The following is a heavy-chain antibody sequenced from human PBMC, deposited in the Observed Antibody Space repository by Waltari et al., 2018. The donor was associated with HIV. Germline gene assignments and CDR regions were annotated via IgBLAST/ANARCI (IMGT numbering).Heavy chain of an antibody. J-gene: IGHJ5*02. CDR2: INPDKGNT. V-gene: IGHV1-3*01. CDR3: ARDVDRGRGNWFDP. Sequence: QVQLVQSGAEVKKPGASVKVSCKASEYNFTMYAMHWLRQAPGPGSEWMGWINPDKGNTKNSQRFQDRVTITRDTAASTVYMDLMTLRSEDTAVYYCARDVDRGRGNWFDPWGQGTLVTVSS. D-gene: IGHD3-10*01. CDR1: EYNFTMYA.